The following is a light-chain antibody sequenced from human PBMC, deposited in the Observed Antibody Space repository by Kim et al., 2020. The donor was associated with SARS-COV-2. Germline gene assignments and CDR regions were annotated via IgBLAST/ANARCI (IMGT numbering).Light chain of an antibody. J-gene: IGKJ2*01. Sequence: DIQMTQSPSTLSASVGDRVTITCRASQSVSSSLGWYQQKPGKAPKLLIYGASRLEGGVPSRFSGSGSGTDFTLTISSLQPDDSATYYCQQYINSYTFAQGTKLEI. CDR3: QQYINSYT. CDR2: GAS. CDR1: QSVSSS. V-gene: IGKV1-5*01.